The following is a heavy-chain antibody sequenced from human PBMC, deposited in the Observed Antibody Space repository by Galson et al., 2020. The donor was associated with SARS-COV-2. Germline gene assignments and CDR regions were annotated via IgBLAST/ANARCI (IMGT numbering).Heavy chain of an antibody. J-gene: IGHJ4*02. CDR3: TRCYYDNTGYWFDF. D-gene: IGHD3-22*01. CDR1: GDTFYD. CDR2: VNRNNGKT. V-gene: IGHV1-8*01. Sequence: ASVKVSCKASGDTFYDINWVRQTTGQGLEWMGYVNRNNGKTGYAPKFQGRVTMTWNTSTNTAYMELSSLRSEDTAIYYCTRCYYDNTGYWFDFWGQGTPVTVSS.